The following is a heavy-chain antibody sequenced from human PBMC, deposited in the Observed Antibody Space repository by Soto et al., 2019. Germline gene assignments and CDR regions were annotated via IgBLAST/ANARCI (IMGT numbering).Heavy chain of an antibody. J-gene: IGHJ5*02. CDR2: IFSNDEK. Sequence: QVTVKESGPVLVKPTETLTLTCTVSGFSLSNAGLGVSWIRQPPGKALEWLAHIFSNDEKSYSTSLKSRLTTSKDTSKSQVVITMTNMEPVDTATYYCASTYSTSWYWFDPWGQGTLVTVSS. V-gene: IGHV2-26*04. D-gene: IGHD6-13*01. CDR3: ASTYSTSWYWFDP. CDR1: GFSLSNAGLG.